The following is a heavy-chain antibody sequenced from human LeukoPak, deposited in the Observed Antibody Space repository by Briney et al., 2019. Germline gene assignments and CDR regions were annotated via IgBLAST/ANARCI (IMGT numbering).Heavy chain of an antibody. CDR1: GGSFSGYY. CDR3: AREGHCSSTSCYFNWFDP. D-gene: IGHD2-2*01. V-gene: IGHV4-34*01. J-gene: IGHJ5*02. Sequence: SETLSLTCAVYGGSFSGYYWSWIRQPPGKGLEWIGEINHSGSTNYNPSLKSRVTISVDTSKNQFSLKLSSVTAADTAVYYCAREGHCSSTSCYFNWFDPWGQGTLVTVSS. CDR2: INHSGST.